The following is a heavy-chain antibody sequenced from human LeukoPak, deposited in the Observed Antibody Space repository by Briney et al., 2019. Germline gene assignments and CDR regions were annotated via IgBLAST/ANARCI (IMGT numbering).Heavy chain of an antibody. V-gene: IGHV3-7*01. D-gene: IGHD4-17*01. CDR2: IKKDGSEK. CDR3: ARGLEEDYGDSEGMDV. J-gene: IGHJ6*02. CDR1: GFTFSSYW. Sequence: GGSLRLSCAASGFTFSSYWMSWVRQAPGKGLEWVANIKKDGSEKYYVDSVKGRFTISRDNAKNSLYLQMNSLRAEDTAVYYCARGLEEDYGDSEGMDVWGQGTTVTVSS.